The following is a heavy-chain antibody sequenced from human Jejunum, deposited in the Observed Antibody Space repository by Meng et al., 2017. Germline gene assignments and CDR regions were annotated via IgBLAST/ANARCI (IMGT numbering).Heavy chain of an antibody. CDR3: ARGHQRWLRGIDF. V-gene: IGHV3-30*01. CDR2: ISYDGNNK. D-gene: IGHD5-24*01. J-gene: IGHJ4*02. CDR1: GFTFSSYA. Sequence: GESLKISCAASGFTFSSYAMHWVRQAPGKGLEWLAVISYDGNNKYYADSVKGRFTISRDNSKNTLYLQMNSLRTEDTAVYYCARGHQRWLRGIDFWGQGTLVTVSS.